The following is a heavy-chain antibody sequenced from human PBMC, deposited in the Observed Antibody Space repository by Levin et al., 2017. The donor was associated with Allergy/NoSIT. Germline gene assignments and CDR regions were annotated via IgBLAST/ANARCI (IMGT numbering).Heavy chain of an antibody. CDR2: ISSNGGST. D-gene: IGHD1-26*01. J-gene: IGHJ4*02. CDR3: VRARSGSYSYYFDY. Sequence: GESLKISCAASGFTFSSYAMHWVRQAPGKGLEYVSAISSNGGSTYYANSVKGRFTISRDNSKNTLYLQMGSLRAEDMAVYYCVRARSGSYSYYFDYWGQGTLVTVSS. CDR1: GFTFSSYA. V-gene: IGHV3-64*01.